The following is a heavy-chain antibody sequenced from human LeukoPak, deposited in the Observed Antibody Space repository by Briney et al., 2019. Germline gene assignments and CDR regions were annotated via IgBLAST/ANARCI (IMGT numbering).Heavy chain of an antibody. CDR1: GFTFSSYG. CDR3: YRESLLYYDFWSGYYKGFDY. V-gene: IGHV3-30*02. Sequence: GGSLRLSCAASGFTFSSYGMHWVRQAPGKGLEWVAFIRYDGSNKYYADSVKGRFTIFRDNSKNTLYLQMNSLRAEDTAVYYCYRESLLYYDFWSGYYKGFDYWGQGTLVTVSS. D-gene: IGHD3-3*01. J-gene: IGHJ4*02. CDR2: IRYDGSNK.